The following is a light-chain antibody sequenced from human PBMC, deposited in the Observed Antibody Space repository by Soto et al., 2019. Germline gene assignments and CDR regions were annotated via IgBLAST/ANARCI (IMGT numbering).Light chain of an antibody. Sequence: DIQMTQSPSSLSASVGDRVTISCHASQDINTFLNWYQQKPGKAPKLLIYDASNLEPGVPSRFSGSGSGTDLTFTISSLQPEDFATYVCQQHENLPLTFGGGTKVEIK. CDR3: QQHENLPLT. V-gene: IGKV1-33*01. CDR2: DAS. J-gene: IGKJ4*01. CDR1: QDINTF.